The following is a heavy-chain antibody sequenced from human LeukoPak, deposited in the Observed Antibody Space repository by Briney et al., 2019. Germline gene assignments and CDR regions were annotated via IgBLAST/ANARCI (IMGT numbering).Heavy chain of an antibody. J-gene: IGHJ4*02. V-gene: IGHV1-69*05. D-gene: IGHD2-21*01. CDR1: GGTFSSYA. Sequence: ASVKVSCKASGGTFSSYAISWVRQAPGQGLEWMGRIIPIFGTANYAQKFQGRVTITTDESTSTAYMELSSLRSEDTAVYYCARDADDRGGGEDYWGQGTQVTVSS. CDR2: IIPIFGTA. CDR3: ARDADDRGGGEDY.